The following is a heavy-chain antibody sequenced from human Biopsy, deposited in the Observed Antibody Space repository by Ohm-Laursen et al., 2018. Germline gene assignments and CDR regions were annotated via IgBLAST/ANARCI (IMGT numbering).Heavy chain of an antibody. V-gene: IGHV1-2*02. CDR2: ISPSSGGT. CDR3: AKDLRNNNWGVEN. CDR1: GYTFTDYF. J-gene: IGHJ4*02. D-gene: IGHD7-27*01. Sequence: ASVKVSCKVSGYTFTDYFLHWVRQAPGQGPEWMGWISPSSGGTNYAQKFQGRVTMIRDTSATTGYMELSSLRSDDTAVYYCAKDLRNNNWGVENWGQGTLVTVSS.